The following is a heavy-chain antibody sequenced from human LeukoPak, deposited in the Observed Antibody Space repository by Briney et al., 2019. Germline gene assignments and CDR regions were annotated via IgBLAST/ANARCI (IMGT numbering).Heavy chain of an antibody. J-gene: IGHJ4*02. CDR1: GFTFSSYG. V-gene: IGHV3-33*06. CDR3: AKDPHRSSWYRFDY. CDR2: IWYDGSNK. D-gene: IGHD6-13*01. Sequence: PGRSLRLSCAASGFTFSSYGIHWVRQAPGKGLEWVAVIWYDGSNKYYADSVKGRFTISRSNSKNTLYLQMNSLRAEDTAVYYCAKDPHRSSWYRFDYWGQGTLVTVSS.